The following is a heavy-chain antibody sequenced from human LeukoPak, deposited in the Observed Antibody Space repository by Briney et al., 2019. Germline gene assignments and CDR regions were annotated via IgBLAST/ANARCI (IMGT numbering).Heavy chain of an antibody. CDR3: ARDSSGYYYVNAFDI. Sequence: SQTLSLTCAVSGGSISSGGYSWSWIRQPPGKGLEWIGYIYHSGSTYYNPSLKSRVTISVDRSKNQFSLKLSSVTAADTAVYYCARDSSGYYYVNAFDIWGQGTMVTVSS. J-gene: IGHJ3*02. CDR2: IYHSGST. V-gene: IGHV4-30-2*01. CDR1: GGSISSGGYS. D-gene: IGHD3-22*01.